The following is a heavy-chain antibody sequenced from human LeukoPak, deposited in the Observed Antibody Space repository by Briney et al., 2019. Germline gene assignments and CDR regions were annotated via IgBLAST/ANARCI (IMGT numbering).Heavy chain of an antibody. V-gene: IGHV4-4*07. D-gene: IGHD4-17*01. CDR1: GGSISSYY. Sequence: SETLSLTCTVSGGSISSYYWSWIRQPAGKGLEWIGRIYTSGSTNYNPSLKSRVTMSVDTSKNQFSLKLSSVTAADTAVYYCASAGTTVTTRPFDYWGQGTLVTVSS. J-gene: IGHJ4*02. CDR2: IYTSGST. CDR3: ASAGTTVTTRPFDY.